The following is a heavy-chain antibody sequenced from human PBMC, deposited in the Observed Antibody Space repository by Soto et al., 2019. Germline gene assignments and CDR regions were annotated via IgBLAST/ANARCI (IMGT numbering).Heavy chain of an antibody. CDR2: IRSKAYGGTT. CDR1: GFTFGDYA. V-gene: IGHV3-49*03. CDR3: STNYYDSSGYDNWFDP. J-gene: IGHJ5*02. Sequence: GGSMRLSCTASGFTFGDYAMSWFRKAPGKGLEWVGFIRSKAYGGTTEYGASVKGRFTISRDDSKSIAYLQMNSLKTEDTAVYYCSTNYYDSSGYDNWFDPWGQGTLVTVS. D-gene: IGHD3-22*01.